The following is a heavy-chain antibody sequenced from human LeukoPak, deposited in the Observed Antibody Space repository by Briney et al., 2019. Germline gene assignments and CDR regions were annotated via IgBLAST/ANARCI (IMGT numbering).Heavy chain of an antibody. CDR3: AKDGGSGTYYNY. CDR2: ISGSGYST. CDR1: GFTFGDYA. D-gene: IGHD1-26*01. V-gene: IGHV3-23*01. J-gene: IGHJ4*02. Sequence: RGSLRLSCTASGFTFGDYALSWVRQAPGKGLEWVSGISGSGYSTYYADSVKGRFTISRDNSKNTLYLQMDSLRAEDTAVYYCAKDGGSGTYYNYWGQGTLVTVSS.